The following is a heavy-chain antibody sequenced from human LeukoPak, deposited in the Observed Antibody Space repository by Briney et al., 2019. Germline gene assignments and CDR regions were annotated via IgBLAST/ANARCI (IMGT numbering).Heavy chain of an antibody. CDR3: ARDGYGSGTSHDYYYYYYMDV. J-gene: IGHJ6*03. D-gene: IGHD3-10*01. V-gene: IGHV4-59*01. Sequence: SETLSLTCTASGGSISSYYWSWIRQPPGKGLEWIGYIYYSGSTNYNPSLKSRVTISVDTSKNQFSLKLSSVTAADTAVYYCARDGYGSGTSHDYYYYYYMDVWGKGTTVTVSS. CDR2: IYYSGST. CDR1: GGSISSYY.